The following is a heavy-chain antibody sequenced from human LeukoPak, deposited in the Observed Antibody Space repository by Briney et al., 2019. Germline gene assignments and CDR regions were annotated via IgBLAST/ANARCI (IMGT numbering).Heavy chain of an antibody. V-gene: IGHV4-59*02. D-gene: IGHD7-27*01. CDR3: AARKLGNDY. J-gene: IGHJ4*02. CDR2: IYYTET. CDR1: GGSVSNYY. Sequence: SETLSLTCTVSGGSVSNYYWSWIRQSPGKGLEWIGYIYYTETSYNPSLKSRVTISADTSKNQFSLKLYSVTAADTAVYYCAARKLGNDYWGQGTLVTVSS.